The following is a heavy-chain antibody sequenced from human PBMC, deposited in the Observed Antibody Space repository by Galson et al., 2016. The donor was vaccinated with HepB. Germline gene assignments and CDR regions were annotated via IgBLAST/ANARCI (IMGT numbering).Heavy chain of an antibody. V-gene: IGHV3-11*01. CDR2: ISGSATTI. J-gene: IGHJ4*02. CDR3: AKDRYGDYDY. Sequence: SLRLSCAASGFAFSAYHVFWVRQAPGKGLESISSISGSATTIYYADSVKGRFTISRDNTKNSLYLQMSSLRAEDTAIYYCAKDRYGDYDYWGQGTLVTVSS. CDR1: GFAFSAYH. D-gene: IGHD4-17*01.